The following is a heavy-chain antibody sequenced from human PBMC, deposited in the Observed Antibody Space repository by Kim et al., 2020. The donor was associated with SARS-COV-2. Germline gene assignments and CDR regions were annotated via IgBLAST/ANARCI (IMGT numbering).Heavy chain of an antibody. CDR2: MNPNSGNT. CDR1: GYTFPSYD. D-gene: IGHD3-9*01. V-gene: IGHV1-8*01. J-gene: IGHJ5*02. CDR3: ARAGRYFDWLRTTLHRNWFDP. Sequence: ASVKVSCKASGYTFPSYDINWVRQATGQGLEWMGWMNPNSGNTGYAQKFQGRVTMTRNTSISTAYMELSSLRSEDTAVYYCARAGRYFDWLRTTLHRNWFDPWGQGTLVTVSS.